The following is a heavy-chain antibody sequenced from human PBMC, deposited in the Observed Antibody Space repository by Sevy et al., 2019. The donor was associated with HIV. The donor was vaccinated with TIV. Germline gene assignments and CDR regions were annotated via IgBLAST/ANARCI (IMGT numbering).Heavy chain of an antibody. CDR2: IYHSGST. V-gene: IGHV4-38-2*01. CDR3: ARFMITFGGVIVGVKAEDAFDI. J-gene: IGHJ3*02. D-gene: IGHD3-16*02. CDR1: GYSISSGYY. Sequence: SETLSLTCAVSGYSISSGYYWGWIRQPPGKGLEWIGSIYHSGSTYYNPSLKSRVTISVDTSKNQFSLKLSSVTAADTAVYYCARFMITFGGVIVGVKAEDAFDIWGQGTMVTVSS.